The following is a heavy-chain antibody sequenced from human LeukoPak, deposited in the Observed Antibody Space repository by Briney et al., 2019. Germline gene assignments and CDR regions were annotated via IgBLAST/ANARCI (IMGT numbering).Heavy chain of an antibody. Sequence: SETLSLTCAVYGGSFSGYYWSWIRQPPGKGLEWIGEINHSGSTNYNPSLKSRVTISVDTSKNQFSLKLSSVTAADTAVYYCAGGQYDAPEEKLDPWGQGTLVTVSS. CDR1: GGSFSGYY. CDR3: AGGQYDAPEEKLDP. CDR2: INHSGST. V-gene: IGHV4-34*01. J-gene: IGHJ5*02. D-gene: IGHD2/OR15-2a*01.